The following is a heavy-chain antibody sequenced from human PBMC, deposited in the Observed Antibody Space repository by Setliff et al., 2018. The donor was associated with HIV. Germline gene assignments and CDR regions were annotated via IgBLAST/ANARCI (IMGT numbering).Heavy chain of an antibody. Sequence: ASVKVSCKASGYTFSSYDINWVRQATGQGLEWMGWMNPNSGNTGYAQKFQGRVTMTRDTSISTAYMELSGLRTEDTAVYYCAADPQTGTTSYDAFDIWGQGTVVTVSS. D-gene: IGHD1-7*01. CDR1: GYTFSSYD. CDR3: AADPQTGTTSYDAFDI. J-gene: IGHJ3*02. CDR2: MNPNSGNT. V-gene: IGHV1-8*02.